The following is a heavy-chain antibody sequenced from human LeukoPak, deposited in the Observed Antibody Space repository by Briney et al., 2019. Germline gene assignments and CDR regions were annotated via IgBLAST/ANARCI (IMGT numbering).Heavy chain of an antibody. CDR3: ARQAAATPYNWFDP. V-gene: IGHV1-2*02. J-gene: IGHJ5*02. Sequence: ASVKVSCKASGYTFTGYYMHWVRQAPGQGLEWMGWINPNSGGTNYAQKFQGRVTMTRDTSISTAYMELSRLRSDDTAVYYCARQAAATPYNWFDPWGQGTLVTVSS. CDR1: GYTFTGYY. CDR2: INPNSGGT. D-gene: IGHD6-13*01.